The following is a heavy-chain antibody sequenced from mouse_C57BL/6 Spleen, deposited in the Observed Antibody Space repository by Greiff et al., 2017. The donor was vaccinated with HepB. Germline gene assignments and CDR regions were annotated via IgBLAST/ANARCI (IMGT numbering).Heavy chain of an antibody. Sequence: EVQLQESGGGLVKPGGSLKLSCAASGFTFSDYGMHWVRQAPEKGLEWVAYISSGSSTIYYADTVKGRFTISRDNAKNTLFLQMTSLRSEDTAMYYCARDGYYPYYAMDYWGQGTSVTVSS. CDR2: ISSGSSTI. V-gene: IGHV5-17*01. CDR3: ARDGYYPYYAMDY. CDR1: GFTFSDYG. J-gene: IGHJ4*01. D-gene: IGHD2-3*01.